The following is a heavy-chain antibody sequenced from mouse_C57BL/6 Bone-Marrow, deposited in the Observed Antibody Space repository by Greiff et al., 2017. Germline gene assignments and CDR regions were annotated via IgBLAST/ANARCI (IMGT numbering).Heavy chain of an antibody. D-gene: IGHD4-1*02. V-gene: IGHV5-4*03. J-gene: IGHJ2*01. Sequence: EVMLVESGGGLVKPGGSLKLSCAASGFTFSSYAMSWVRQTPEKRLEWVATISDGGSYTYYPDNVKGRFTISRDNAKNNLYLQMSHLKSEDTAMYYCARGATGTKGYFDYWGQGTTLTVSS. CDR1: GFTFSSYA. CDR3: ARGATGTKGYFDY. CDR2: ISDGGSYT.